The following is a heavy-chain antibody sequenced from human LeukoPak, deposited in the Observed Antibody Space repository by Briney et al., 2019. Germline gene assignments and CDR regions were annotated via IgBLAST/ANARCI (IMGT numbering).Heavy chain of an antibody. CDR1: GFTFSSYW. J-gene: IGHJ3*01. CDR3: AIHGGGTIRIEAFDV. Sequence: GGSLRLSCAASGFTFSSYWMSWVRQAPGKGLEWVANIKKDGSEKYYVDSVKGRFTISRDNSKNTLYLQMNSLRDEDTALYYCAIHGGGTIRIEAFDVWGQGTMVTISS. CDR2: IKKDGSEK. V-gene: IGHV3-7*03. D-gene: IGHD3-3*01.